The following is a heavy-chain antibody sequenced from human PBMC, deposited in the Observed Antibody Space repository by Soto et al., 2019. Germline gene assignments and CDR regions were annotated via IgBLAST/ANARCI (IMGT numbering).Heavy chain of an antibody. CDR3: ARGKLLKNAWIQLWLYFDY. V-gene: IGHV1-69*12. Sequence: QVQLVQSGAEVKKPGSSVKVSCKASGGTFSSYAISWVRQAPGQGLEWMGGIIPIFGTANYAQKFQGRVTITADESTSTAYMELSSLRSEDTAVYYCARGKLLKNAWIQLWLYFDYWGQGTLVTVSS. CDR1: GGTFSSYA. CDR2: IIPIFGTA. D-gene: IGHD5-18*01. J-gene: IGHJ4*02.